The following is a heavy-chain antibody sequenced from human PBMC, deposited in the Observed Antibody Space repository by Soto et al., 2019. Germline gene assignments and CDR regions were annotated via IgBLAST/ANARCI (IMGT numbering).Heavy chain of an antibody. D-gene: IGHD6-19*01. V-gene: IGHV3-48*02. CDR2: ISSSSSTI. Sequence: GGSLRLSCAASGFTFSSYSMNWVRQAPGKGLEWVSYISSSSSTIYYADSVKGRFTISRDNAKNSLYLQMNSLRDEDTAVYYCARSSTVSSGWDFFDYWGQGTLVTVSS. CDR1: GFTFSSYS. J-gene: IGHJ4*02. CDR3: ARSSTVSSGWDFFDY.